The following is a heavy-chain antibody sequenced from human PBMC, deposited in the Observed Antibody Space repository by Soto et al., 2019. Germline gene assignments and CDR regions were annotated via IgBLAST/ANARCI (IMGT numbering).Heavy chain of an antibody. Sequence: ASVKVSCKASGYTFTSYGISWVRQAPGQGLEWMGWISAYNGNTNYAQKFQGRVTMTRDTSTSTVYMELSSLRSEDTAVYYCARDVLDTAMVNYYYYGMDVWGQGTTVTVSS. CDR2: ISAYNGNT. CDR1: GYTFTSYG. V-gene: IGHV1-18*01. CDR3: ARDVLDTAMVNYYYYGMDV. D-gene: IGHD5-18*01. J-gene: IGHJ6*02.